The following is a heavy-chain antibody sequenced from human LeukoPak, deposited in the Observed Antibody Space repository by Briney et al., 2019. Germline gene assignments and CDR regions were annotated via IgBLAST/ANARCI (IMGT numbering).Heavy chain of an antibody. CDR1: GFTFSSYE. D-gene: IGHD3-22*01. CDR2: ISTSGSTI. Sequence: GGSLRLSCAASGFTFSSYEMNWVRQPPGKGLEWVSYISTSGSTIYYADSVKGRFTISRDNAKNSLYLQMNRLRAEDTAVYYCARDYYYDSIGYFPGYWGQGTLVTVSS. J-gene: IGHJ4*02. V-gene: IGHV3-48*03. CDR3: ARDYYYDSIGYFPGY.